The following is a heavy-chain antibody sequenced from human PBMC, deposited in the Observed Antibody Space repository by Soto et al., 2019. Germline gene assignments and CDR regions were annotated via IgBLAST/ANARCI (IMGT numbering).Heavy chain of an antibody. CDR3: ARGLAPSSGWYWDY. V-gene: IGHV1-2*04. Sequence: ASVKVSCKASGYTFTGYYIHWVRQAPGQGLEWMGWINPNSGGTNYAQKFQGWVTMTRDTSISTAYMELSRLRSDDTAVYYCARGLAPSSGWYWDYWGQGTLVTVSS. J-gene: IGHJ4*02. CDR2: INPNSGGT. D-gene: IGHD6-19*01. CDR1: GYTFTGYY.